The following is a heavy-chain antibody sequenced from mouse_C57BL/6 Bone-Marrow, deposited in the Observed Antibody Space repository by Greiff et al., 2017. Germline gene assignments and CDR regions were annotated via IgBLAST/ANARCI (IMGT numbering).Heavy chain of an antibody. V-gene: IGHV14-4*01. CDR3: TRIAY. Sequence: EVQVVESGAELVRPGASVKLSCTASGFNIKDDYMHWVKQRPEQGLEWIGWIVPENGDTEYASKFQGKATITVDTSSNTAYLQLSSLTSEDTAVYYCTRIAYWGQGTLVTVSA. CDR2: IVPENGDT. CDR1: GFNIKDDY. J-gene: IGHJ3*01.